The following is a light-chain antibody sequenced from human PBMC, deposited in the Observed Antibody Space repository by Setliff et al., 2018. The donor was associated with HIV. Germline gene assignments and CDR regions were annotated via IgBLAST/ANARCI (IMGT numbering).Light chain of an antibody. CDR2: SNN. Sequence: QSVLTQPPSASGTPGQRVTISCSGSSSNIGGNTVNWYQQLPGTAPKLLIYSNNQRPSGVPDRFSGSKSGTSASLAISGLQSEDEADYYCAAWDGSLNGYVFGAGTKATVL. CDR1: SSNIGGNT. CDR3: AAWDGSLNGYV. J-gene: IGLJ1*01. V-gene: IGLV1-44*01.